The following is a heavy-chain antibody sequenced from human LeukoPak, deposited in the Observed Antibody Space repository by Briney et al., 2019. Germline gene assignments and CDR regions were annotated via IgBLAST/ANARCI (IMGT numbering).Heavy chain of an antibody. J-gene: IGHJ4*02. D-gene: IGHD3-10*01. V-gene: IGHV4-4*02. CDR3: ARHPHYYGSGSYVEPYYFDY. Sequence: SETLSLTCAVSGGSISSSNWWSWVRQPPGQGLEWIGEIYHGGSTNYNPSLKSRVTISVDKSKNRFSLKLSSVTAADTAVYYCARHPHYYGSGSYVEPYYFDYWGQGTLVTVSS. CDR1: GGSISSSNW. CDR2: IYHGGST.